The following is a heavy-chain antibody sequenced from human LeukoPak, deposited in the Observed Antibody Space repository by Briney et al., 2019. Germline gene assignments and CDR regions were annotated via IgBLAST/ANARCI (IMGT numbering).Heavy chain of an antibody. CDR1: GGSFSGYY. J-gene: IGHJ5*02. V-gene: IGHV4-34*01. CDR3: ASVDFALGFDP. D-gene: IGHD5-12*01. Sequence: SETLSLTCAVYGGSFSGYYWSWIRQPPGKGLEWIGEISHSGSTNYNPSLKSRVTISVDTSKNQFSLKLSSVTAADTAVYYCASVDFALGFDPWGQGTLVTVSS. CDR2: ISHSGST.